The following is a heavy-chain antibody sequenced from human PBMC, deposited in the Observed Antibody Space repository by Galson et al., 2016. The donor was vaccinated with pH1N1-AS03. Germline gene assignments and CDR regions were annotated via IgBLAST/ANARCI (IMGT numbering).Heavy chain of an antibody. V-gene: IGHV3-23*01. CDR2: TSSSGGST. CDR1: GFTFTDFA. Sequence: SLRLSCATSGFTFTDFAVSWVRQAPGRGLEWVSATSSSGGSTYYAESVKGRFTISRDYSKNTVDLQMNSLRAEDTAVYYCAKDLHFYDSYYLDYWGRGTLVIVSS. J-gene: IGHJ4*02. CDR3: AKDLHFYDSYYLDY. D-gene: IGHD2/OR15-2a*01.